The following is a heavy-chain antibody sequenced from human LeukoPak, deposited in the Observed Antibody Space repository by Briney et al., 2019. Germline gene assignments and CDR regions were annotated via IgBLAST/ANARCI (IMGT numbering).Heavy chain of an antibody. CDR2: IRGKAYGGTT. V-gene: IGHV3-49*03. CDR1: GFTFGDYA. Sequence: PGGSLRLSCSASGFTFGDYAMSWFRQAPGKGLEWVGFIRGKAYGGTTEYAASVKGRFTISRDDSKSIAYLQMNSLKTEDTAVYYCTRTRWLQLQNDAFDIWGQGTMVTVSS. D-gene: IGHD5-24*01. J-gene: IGHJ3*02. CDR3: TRTRWLQLQNDAFDI.